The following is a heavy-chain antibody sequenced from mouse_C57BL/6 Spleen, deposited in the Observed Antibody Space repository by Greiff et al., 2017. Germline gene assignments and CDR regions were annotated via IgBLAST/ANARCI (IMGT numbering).Heavy chain of an antibody. V-gene: IGHV5-17*01. CDR3: AGAYYSNHWYFDV. CDR2: ISSGSSTI. J-gene: IGHJ1*03. Sequence: EVQLVESGGGLVKPGGSLKLSCAASGFTFSDYGMHWVRQAPEQGLEWVAYISSGSSTIYYADTVKGRFTISIDNAKNTLFLQMTSLRSEDTAMYDCAGAYYSNHWYFDVWGTGTTVTVAS. D-gene: IGHD2-5*01. CDR1: GFTFSDYG.